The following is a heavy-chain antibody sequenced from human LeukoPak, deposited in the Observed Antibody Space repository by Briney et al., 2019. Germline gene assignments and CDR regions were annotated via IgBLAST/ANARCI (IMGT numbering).Heavy chain of an antibody. Sequence: QPGGSLRLSCAASGFTFSNYYMHWVRRAPGKGLVWVSRINTDGRNTDYADSVKGRFTISRDNAKNTLYLQMNSLRAEDPAVYYCTRDAGTAGAERLDYWGQGTLVTVSS. CDR3: TRDAGTAGAERLDY. CDR2: INTDGRNT. CDR1: GFTFSNYY. D-gene: IGHD2-21*02. V-gene: IGHV3-74*01. J-gene: IGHJ4*02.